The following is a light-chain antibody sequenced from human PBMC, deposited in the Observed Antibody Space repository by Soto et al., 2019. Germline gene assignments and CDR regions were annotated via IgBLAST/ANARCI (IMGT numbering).Light chain of an antibody. CDR1: QGISSY. Sequence: AIRMTQSVSSFSASTGDRVTITCRASQGISSYLAWYQQKPGKAPKLLIYAASTLQSGVPSRFSGSGSGTDFTLTISCLQSEDFATYYCQQYYSYPRTFGQGTKLEIK. CDR3: QQYYSYPRT. CDR2: AAS. V-gene: IGKV1-8*01. J-gene: IGKJ2*01.